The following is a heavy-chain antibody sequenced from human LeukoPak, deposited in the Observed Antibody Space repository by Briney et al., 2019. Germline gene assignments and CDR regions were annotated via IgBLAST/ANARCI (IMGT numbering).Heavy chain of an antibody. Sequence: AGGSLRLSCAASGFTLSSYSMNWVRQAPGKGLEWVSALSGRGNTYYADSVKGRFTISRDNSKNTLYLQMNSLTVEDTAIYYCAKDGFTDYGDYGSHTDYWGQGTLVTVSS. CDR1: GFTLSSYS. CDR2: LSGRGNT. D-gene: IGHD4-17*01. J-gene: IGHJ4*02. CDR3: AKDGFTDYGDYGSHTDY. V-gene: IGHV3-23*01.